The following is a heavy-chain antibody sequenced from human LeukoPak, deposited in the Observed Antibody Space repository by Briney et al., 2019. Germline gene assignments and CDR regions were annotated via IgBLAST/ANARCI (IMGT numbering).Heavy chain of an antibody. CDR1: GGSISSSSYY. Sequence: SSETLSLTCTVSGGSISSSSYYWGWIRQPPGKGLEWIGSIYYRGSTYYNPSLKSRVTISVDTSKNQFSLKLSSVTAADTAVYYCARVYYYYNYMDVWGKGATVTVSS. J-gene: IGHJ6*03. CDR2: IYYRGST. CDR3: ARVYYYYNYMDV. V-gene: IGHV4-39*07.